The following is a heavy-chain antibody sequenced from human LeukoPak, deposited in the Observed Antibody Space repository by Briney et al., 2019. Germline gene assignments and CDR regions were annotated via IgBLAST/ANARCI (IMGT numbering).Heavy chain of an antibody. CDR2: IYSGGTT. CDR1: GFSVSSSY. V-gene: IGHV3-53*01. D-gene: IGHD2-2*01. J-gene: IGHJ4*02. CDR3: TRQTGESTNFDN. Sequence: GGSLRLSCAASGFSVSSSYISWVRQAPGKGLEWVSAIYSGGTTYYADSVKGRFTISRDNSKNMLYLLMNYLRAEDTAMYHCTRQTGESTNFDNWGQGTLVTVSP.